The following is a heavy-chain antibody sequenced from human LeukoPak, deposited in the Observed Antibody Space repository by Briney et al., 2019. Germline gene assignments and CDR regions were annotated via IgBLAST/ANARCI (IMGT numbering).Heavy chain of an antibody. CDR1: GFTFDDYA. D-gene: IGHD3-10*01. CDR3: ARVPFGELFRGLNYFDY. Sequence: GGSLRLSCAASGFTFDDYAMHWVRQAPGKGLEWVSGISWNSGSIGYADSVKGRFTISRDNAKNSLYLQMNSLRAEDMALYYCARVPFGELFRGLNYFDYWGQGTLVTVSS. J-gene: IGHJ4*02. V-gene: IGHV3-9*03. CDR2: ISWNSGSI.